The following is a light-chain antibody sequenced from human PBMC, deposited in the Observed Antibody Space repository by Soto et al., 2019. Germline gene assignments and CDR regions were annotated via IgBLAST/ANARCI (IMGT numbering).Light chain of an antibody. CDR2: DAS. CDR1: QSLSSSY. J-gene: IGKJ1*01. Sequence: EIVLTQSPGTLSLSPGERATLSCRASQSLSSSYLTWYHQRPGQAPRLLIYDASRRATGIPDRFSGSGSGTDFSLTISRLEPEDFAVYYCQHYDSARWTFGLGTKVDIK. V-gene: IGKV3-20*01. CDR3: QHYDSARWT.